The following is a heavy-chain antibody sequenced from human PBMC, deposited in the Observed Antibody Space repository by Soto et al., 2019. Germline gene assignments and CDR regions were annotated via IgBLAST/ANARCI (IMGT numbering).Heavy chain of an antibody. CDR1: GFTFSSNY. D-gene: IGHD1-20*01. V-gene: IGHV3-64D*06. Sequence: EVQLVESGGGLVQPGGSLRLSCSASGFTFSSNYMHWVRQAPGKRLEYVSAISSNGGSTYYADSVKGRFTISRDNSKNTLYLQMSSLRTEDTAVYYCVKQYNWKYDYWGQGTLVTVSS. CDR2: ISSNGGST. CDR3: VKQYNWKYDY. J-gene: IGHJ4*02.